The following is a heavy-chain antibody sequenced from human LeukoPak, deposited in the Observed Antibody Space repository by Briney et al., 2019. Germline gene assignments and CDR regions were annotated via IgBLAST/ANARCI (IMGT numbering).Heavy chain of an antibody. CDR3: ARDHKGGIAVAYFDY. Sequence: PSETLSLTCTVSGNSFGDYYWSWLRQPAGKGLEWIGRIYTSGSTTYNPSLKSRVTISVDTSKNQFSLKLSSVTAADTAVYYCARDHKGGIAVAYFDYWGQGTLVTVSS. CDR1: GNSFGDYY. V-gene: IGHV4-4*07. J-gene: IGHJ4*02. CDR2: IYTSGST. D-gene: IGHD6-19*01.